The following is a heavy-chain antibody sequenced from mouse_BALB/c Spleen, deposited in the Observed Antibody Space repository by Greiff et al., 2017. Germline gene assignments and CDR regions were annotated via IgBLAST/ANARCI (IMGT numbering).Heavy chain of an antibody. CDR3: ARFYYRYDDYAMDY. Sequence: EVMLVESGGGLVKPGGSLKLSCAASGFTFSSYAMSWVRQSPEKRLEWVAEISSGGSYTYYPDTVTGRFTISRDNAKNTLYLEMSSLRSEDTAMYYCARFYYRYDDYAMDYWGQGTSVTVSS. V-gene: IGHV5-9-4*01. D-gene: IGHD2-14*01. CDR1: GFTFSSYA. CDR2: ISSGGSYT. J-gene: IGHJ4*01.